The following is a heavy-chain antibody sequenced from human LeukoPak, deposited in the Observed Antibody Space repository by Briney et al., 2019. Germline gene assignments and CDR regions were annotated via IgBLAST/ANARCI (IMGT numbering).Heavy chain of an antibody. J-gene: IGHJ4*02. CDR1: GGSISGYY. CDR3: ARLVSGVGYFDY. CDR2: IYYSGST. D-gene: IGHD6-19*01. V-gene: IGHV4-59*08. Sequence: SETLSLTCTVSGGSISGYYWSWIRQPPGKGLEWIGYIYYSGSTNYNPSLKSRVTISIDTSKNQFSLKLSSVTAADTAMYYCARLVSGVGYFDYWGQGTLVTVSS.